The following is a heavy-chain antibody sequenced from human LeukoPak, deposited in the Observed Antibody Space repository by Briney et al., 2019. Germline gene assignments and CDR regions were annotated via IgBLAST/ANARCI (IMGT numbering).Heavy chain of an antibody. D-gene: IGHD2-15*01. CDR1: GFTFSSYW. V-gene: IGHV3-7*01. J-gene: IGHJ4*02. Sequence: PGGSLRLSCAASGFTFSSYWMSWVRQAPGKGLEWVANIKQNESEKYYVDSVKGRFTISRDNAKNSLYLQMNSLRAEDTAVYYCARDTVREYCSGGSCYVDYWGQGTLVTVSS. CDR2: IKQNESEK. CDR3: ARDTVREYCSGGSCYVDY.